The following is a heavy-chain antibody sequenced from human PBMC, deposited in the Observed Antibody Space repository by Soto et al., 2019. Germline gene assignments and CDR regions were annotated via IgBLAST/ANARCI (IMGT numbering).Heavy chain of an antibody. D-gene: IGHD4-17*01. CDR2: INPNSGGT. V-gene: IGHV1-2*02. CDR3: ARVRLSDYYYGMDV. Sequence: ASVKVSCKASGYTFTGYYMHWVRQAPGQGLEWMGWINPNSGGTSYAQKFQGRVTMTRDTSISTAYMELSRLRSDDTAVYYCARVRLSDYYYGMDVWGQGTTVTVSS. J-gene: IGHJ6*02. CDR1: GYTFTGYY.